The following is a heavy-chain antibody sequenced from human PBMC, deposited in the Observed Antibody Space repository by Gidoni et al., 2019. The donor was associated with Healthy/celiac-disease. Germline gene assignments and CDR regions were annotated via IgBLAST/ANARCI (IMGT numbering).Heavy chain of an antibody. Sequence: QLQLQESGPGLVKPSETLSLPCTVPGGSISSSSYYWGWIRQPPGKGLAWIGRTYYSGRPYSHPSLQSPVPISVDTSKNQFSLKLSSVTAADTAVYYCASASSYRSSWSYYFDYWGQGTLVTVSS. CDR1: GGSISSSSYY. J-gene: IGHJ4*02. V-gene: IGHV4-39*01. CDR3: ASASSYRSSWSYYFDY. CDR2: TYYSGRP. D-gene: IGHD6-13*01.